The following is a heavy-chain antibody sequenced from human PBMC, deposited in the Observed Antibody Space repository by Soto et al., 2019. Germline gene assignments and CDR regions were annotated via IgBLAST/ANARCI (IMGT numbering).Heavy chain of an antibody. V-gene: IGHV4-34*01. CDR2: INDSGST. Sequence: QVQLQQWGAGLLKPSETLSLTCAVYGGSFSGYYWSWIRQTPGKGLEWIGEINDSGSTNNNPSLKDRFTILLDTPKNQSSLKLSSVTAADTPVYSCARGLLLWFGELSRRGGYYYDMDVWGKGTTVTVSS. D-gene: IGHD3-10*01. CDR3: ARGLLLWFGELSRRGGYYYDMDV. J-gene: IGHJ6*03. CDR1: GGSFSGYY.